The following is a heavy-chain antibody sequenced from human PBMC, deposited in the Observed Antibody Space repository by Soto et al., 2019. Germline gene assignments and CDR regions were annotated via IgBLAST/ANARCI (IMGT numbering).Heavy chain of an antibody. CDR2: ISYDGSNK. V-gene: IGHV3-30*18. Sequence: GGSLRLSCAASGFTFSSYGMHWFRQAPGKGLEWVAVISYDGSNKYYADSVKGRFTISRDNSKNTLYLQMNSLRAEDTAVYYCAKDSNSIYYDYVWGSYRDKYYFDYWGQGT. CDR1: GFTFSSYG. CDR3: AKDSNSIYYDYVWGSYRDKYYFDY. D-gene: IGHD3-16*02. J-gene: IGHJ4*02.